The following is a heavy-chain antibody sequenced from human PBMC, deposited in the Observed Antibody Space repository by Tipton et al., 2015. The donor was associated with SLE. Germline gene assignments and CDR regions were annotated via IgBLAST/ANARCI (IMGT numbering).Heavy chain of an antibody. J-gene: IGHJ3*02. Sequence: RSLRLSCAASGFIFSNYAMHWVRQAPGKGLVWVAVISYDGSNKYYADSVKGRFTLCRDKSKNTLYLQMNSLRAEDTAVYYCARGKDYYDSSGSDAFDIWGQGTMVTVSS. D-gene: IGHD3-22*01. V-gene: IGHV3-30*04. CDR3: ARGKDYYDSSGSDAFDI. CDR2: ISYDGSNK. CDR1: GFIFSNYA.